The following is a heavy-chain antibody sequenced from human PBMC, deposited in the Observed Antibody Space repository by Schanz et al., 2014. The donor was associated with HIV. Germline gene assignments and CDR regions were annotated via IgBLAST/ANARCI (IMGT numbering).Heavy chain of an antibody. V-gene: IGHV3-23*01. D-gene: IGHD6-13*01. CDR1: GFTFKSYA. Sequence: EVQLLESGGGLEQAGGSLRLSCAASGFTFKSYAMSWVRQAPGKGLEWVSAISATGGSTYYADSVKGRFTISRDNSKNTLYLQMNSLRPEDTAVYYCAKDKSRHTYSSSSIFDPWGQGTLVTVSS. J-gene: IGHJ5*02. CDR3: AKDKSRHTYSSSSIFDP. CDR2: ISATGGST.